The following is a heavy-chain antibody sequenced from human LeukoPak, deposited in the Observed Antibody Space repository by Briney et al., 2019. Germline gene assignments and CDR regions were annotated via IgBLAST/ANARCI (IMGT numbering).Heavy chain of an antibody. D-gene: IGHD3-3*01. V-gene: IGHV4-34*01. CDR2: INHGGST. CDR3: ARGRYTIFGVVSDFDH. CDR1: GGSFSGYY. J-gene: IGHJ4*02. Sequence: PSETLSLTCAVYGGSFSGYYWGWIRQTPGRGLEWIGDINHGGSTNYNPSLKSRLTISVDTSKNQFSLKLNSVTAADTAVYYCARGRYTIFGVVSDFDHWGQGTLVTVSS.